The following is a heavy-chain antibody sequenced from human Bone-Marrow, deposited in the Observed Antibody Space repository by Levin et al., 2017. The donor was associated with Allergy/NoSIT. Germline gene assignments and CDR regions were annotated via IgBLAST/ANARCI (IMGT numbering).Heavy chain of an antibody. D-gene: IGHD5-12*01. Sequence: VASVKVSCIASGFTFTDVWMSWVRQAPGKGPEWVANVKRDGTEKYYLDSVKGRFTISRDNAKNSVYLQMNNLRVEDTAVYYCSRNKWPWGQGTQVTVSS. V-gene: IGHV3-7*01. CDR3: SRNKWP. CDR2: VKRDGTEK. CDR1: GFTFTDVW. J-gene: IGHJ4*02.